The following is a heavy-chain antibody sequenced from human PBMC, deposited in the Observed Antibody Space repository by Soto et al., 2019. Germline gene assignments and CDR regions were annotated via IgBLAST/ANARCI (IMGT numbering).Heavy chain of an antibody. J-gene: IGHJ6*02. CDR1: GGTFSSYA. CDR3: ARGAEDIVAGSDYYYYGMDV. D-gene: IGHD5-12*01. V-gene: IGHV1-69*06. Sequence: QVQLVQSGAEVKKPGSSVKVSCKASGGTFSSYAISWVRQAPGQGLEWMGGIIPIFGTANYAQKFQGRVTITADKTTSTAYKELSSMRSEDTAVYYCARGAEDIVAGSDYYYYGMDVWGQGTTVTVSS. CDR2: IIPIFGTA.